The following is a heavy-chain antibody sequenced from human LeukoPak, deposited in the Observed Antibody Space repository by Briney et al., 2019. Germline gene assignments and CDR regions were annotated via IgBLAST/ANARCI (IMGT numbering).Heavy chain of an antibody. CDR2: MYYSGST. CDR1: GGFISGSNYY. D-gene: IGHD3-22*01. V-gene: IGHV4-39*01. Sequence: SETLSLTCTVSGGFISGSNYYWGWIRQPPGKGLECIGSMYYSGSTFYNPPLKSRVTISVDTSKNQFSLKLRSVTAADTAVYYCVRLNGGYYEAIFDYWGQGTLVTVSS. J-gene: IGHJ4*02. CDR3: VRLNGGYYEAIFDY.